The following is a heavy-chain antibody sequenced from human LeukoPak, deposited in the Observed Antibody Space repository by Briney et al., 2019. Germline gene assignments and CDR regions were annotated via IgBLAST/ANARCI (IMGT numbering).Heavy chain of an antibody. D-gene: IGHD3-3*01. V-gene: IGHV1-2*06. CDR3: AGGYYDFWSGYQEGEFDY. Sequence: ASVKVSCKASGYTFTGYYMHWVRQAPGQGLEWMGRINPNSGGTNYAQKFQGRVTMTRDTSISTAYMELSRLRSDDTAVYYCAGGYYDFWSGYQEGEFDYWGQGTLVTVSS. CDR1: GYTFTGYY. J-gene: IGHJ4*02. CDR2: INPNSGGT.